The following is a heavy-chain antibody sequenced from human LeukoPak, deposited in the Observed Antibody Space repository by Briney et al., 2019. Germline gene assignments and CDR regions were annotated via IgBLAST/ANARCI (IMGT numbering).Heavy chain of an antibody. CDR1: GFTFSSYA. J-gene: IGHJ4*02. CDR3: ARSLGLLTGYLRPLY. D-gene: IGHD3-9*01. CDR2: ISSNGGST. Sequence: PGGSLRLSCAASGFTFSSYAMHWVRQAPGKGLEYVSAISSNGGSTYYANSVKGRFTISRDNSKNTLYLQMGSLRAEDMAVYYCARSLGLLTGYLRPLYWGQGTLVTVSS. V-gene: IGHV3-64*01.